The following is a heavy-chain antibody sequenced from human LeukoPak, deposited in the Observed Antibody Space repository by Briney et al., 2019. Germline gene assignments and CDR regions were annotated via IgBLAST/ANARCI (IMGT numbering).Heavy chain of an antibody. D-gene: IGHD5-18*01. J-gene: IGHJ4*02. CDR1: GGSISNYY. Sequence: SETLSLTCGVSGGSISNYYWSWIRQPPGKGLGWIGYIYSSGSTNYNPSLKSRVTISIDTSRNQFSLKLSSVTAADTAVYYCARRAYIYGETLDYWGQGTLVTVSS. V-gene: IGHV4-59*08. CDR3: ARRAYIYGETLDY. CDR2: IYSSGST.